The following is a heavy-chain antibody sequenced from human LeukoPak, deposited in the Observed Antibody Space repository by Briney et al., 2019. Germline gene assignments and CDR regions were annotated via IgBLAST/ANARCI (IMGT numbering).Heavy chain of an antibody. Sequence: PGRSLRLSCAASGFTFSNYAMRWVRQAPGKGLEWVAVIWYDGSNKYYADSVKGRFPISRDNSKNTLYLQMNSLRGGDTAVYYCASETLHASGDSGSWFDPWGQGTLVTVSS. D-gene: IGHD4-17*01. CDR2: IWYDGSNK. CDR1: GFTFSNYA. J-gene: IGHJ5*02. CDR3: ASETLHASGDSGSWFDP. V-gene: IGHV3-33*01.